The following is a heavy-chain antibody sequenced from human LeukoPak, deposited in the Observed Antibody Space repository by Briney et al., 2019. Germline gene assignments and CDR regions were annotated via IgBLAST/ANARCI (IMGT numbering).Heavy chain of an antibody. J-gene: IGHJ4*02. D-gene: IGHD3-9*01. CDR1: GFTFSNYW. V-gene: IGHV3-74*03. Sequence: GGSLRLSCAASGFTFSNYWMHWVRQVPGKGLVWVSRINDGGSDTMYADSVKGRFTISRDNAKNTLYLQMNSLRAEDTAVYYCAKDLGVRYFDWLIPGSDYWGQGTLVTVSS. CDR2: INDGGSDT. CDR3: AKDLGVRYFDWLIPGSDY.